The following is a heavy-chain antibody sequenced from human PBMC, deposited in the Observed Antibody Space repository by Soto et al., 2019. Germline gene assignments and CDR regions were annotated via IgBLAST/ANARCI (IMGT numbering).Heavy chain of an antibody. D-gene: IGHD6-19*01. CDR1: GYTFTGYY. Sequence: QVQLVQSGAEVKTPGASVKVSCETSGYTFTGYYIHWVRQAPGQGLEWMGWINPHTGVTNYAQNFQGWVTMTRDTSISTVYMEMTRLKSDDTAVYYCAREYGGVAGTLDPWGQGTLVTVSS. CDR2: INPHTGVT. J-gene: IGHJ5*02. CDR3: AREYGGVAGTLDP. V-gene: IGHV1-2*04.